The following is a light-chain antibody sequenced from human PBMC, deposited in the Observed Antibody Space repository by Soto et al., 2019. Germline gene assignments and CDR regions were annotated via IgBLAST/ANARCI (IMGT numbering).Light chain of an antibody. J-gene: IGKJ1*01. CDR2: DAS. CDR3: QQYNDWPWT. Sequence: ERVMTQAPVTLSVSPGETATLSCRASQSVSSHLAWYHQKPGQAPRLLIYDASTRATGIPARFSGSGSGTDFTLTISRLQSEDFAVYYCQQYNDWPWTFGQGTKVEIK. CDR1: QSVSSH. V-gene: IGKV3-15*01.